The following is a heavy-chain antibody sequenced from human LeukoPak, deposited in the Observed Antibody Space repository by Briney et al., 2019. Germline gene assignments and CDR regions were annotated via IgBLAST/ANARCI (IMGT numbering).Heavy chain of an antibody. CDR2: INHSGST. J-gene: IGHJ4*02. D-gene: IGHD5-12*01. CDR1: GGSFSGYY. V-gene: IGHV4-34*01. Sequence: SETLSLTCAVYGGSFSGYYWSWIRQPPGKGLEWIGAINHSGSTNYNPSLKSRVTISIDTSKNQFYLKLSSVTAADTAVYYCARASYGGYVEFDYWGLGTLVTVSS. CDR3: ARASYGGYVEFDY.